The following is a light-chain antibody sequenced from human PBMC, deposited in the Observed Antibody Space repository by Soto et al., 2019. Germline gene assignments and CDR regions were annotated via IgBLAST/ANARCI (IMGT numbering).Light chain of an antibody. Sequence: SYELTQPPSVFVSPGQTASITCSGDKLGDKYACWYQQKPGQSPVLVIYQDSKRPSGIPERFSGSNSGNTATLTISGTQAMDEADYYCQAWDSSTAAFGGGTKLTVL. CDR3: QAWDSSTAA. V-gene: IGLV3-1*01. CDR2: QDS. CDR1: KLGDKY. J-gene: IGLJ2*01.